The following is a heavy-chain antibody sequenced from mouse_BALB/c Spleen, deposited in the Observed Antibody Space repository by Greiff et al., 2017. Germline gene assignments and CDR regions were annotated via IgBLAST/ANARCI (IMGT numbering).Heavy chain of an antibody. CDR2: ILPGSGST. CDR1: GYTFSSYW. CDR3: ARWLLRYAMDY. V-gene: IGHV1-9*01. J-gene: IGHJ4*01. Sequence: VKLQQSGAELMKPGASVKISCKATGYTFSSYWIEWVKQRPGHGLEWIGEILPGSGSTNYNEKFKGKATFTADTSSNTAYMQLSSLTSEDSAVYYCARWLLRYAMDYWGQGTSVTVSS. D-gene: IGHD2-3*01.